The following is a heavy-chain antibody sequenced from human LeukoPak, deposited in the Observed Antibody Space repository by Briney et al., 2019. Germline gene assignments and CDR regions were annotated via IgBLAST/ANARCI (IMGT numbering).Heavy chain of an antibody. CDR2: MSDSGGAT. D-gene: IGHD6-6*01. Sequence: PGGSLRLSCAASGFTFSSYGMRWVRQAPGKGLDWVSSMSDSGGATYYADSVKGRFTISRDNSKNTLYLQMNSLRAEDTAVYYCAKDVGSSSFWYFDLWGRGTLVTVSS. CDR3: AKDVGSSSFWYFDL. V-gene: IGHV3-23*01. J-gene: IGHJ2*01. CDR1: GFTFSSYG.